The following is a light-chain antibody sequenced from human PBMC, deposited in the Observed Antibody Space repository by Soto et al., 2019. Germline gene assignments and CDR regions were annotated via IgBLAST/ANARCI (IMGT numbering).Light chain of an antibody. CDR1: QSLLHSNGNNY. J-gene: IGKJ1*01. CDR2: LAS. Sequence: DIVMTQSPLSLPVTPGEPASISCRSSQSLLHSNGNNYLDWYLXKQGQSPQLXIYLASNRASGVPDRFSGSGSGTDLTLTINSLQAEDVAVYYCQQYYSTPWTFGQGTKVDIK. V-gene: IGKV2-28*01. CDR3: QQYYSTPWT.